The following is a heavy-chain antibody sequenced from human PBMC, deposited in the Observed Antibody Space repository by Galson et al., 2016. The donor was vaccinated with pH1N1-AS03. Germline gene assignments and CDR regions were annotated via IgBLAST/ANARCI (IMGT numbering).Heavy chain of an antibody. V-gene: IGHV3-11*01. D-gene: IGHD6-13*01. CDR2: VSSSGTTI. CDR3: ARSPPAGTWFDY. CDR1: GFTFSSYD. Sequence: SLRLSCAASGFTFSSYDLHWVRQPTGNSLEWISYVSSSGTTIYYADSVKGRFTISRDNAKDSLYLQMNSLRADDTAVYYCARSPPAGTWFDYWGQGTLVTVSS. J-gene: IGHJ4*02.